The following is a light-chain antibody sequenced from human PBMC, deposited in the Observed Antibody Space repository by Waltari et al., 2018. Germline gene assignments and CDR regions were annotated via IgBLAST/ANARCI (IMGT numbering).Light chain of an antibody. V-gene: IGKV3-20*01. J-gene: IGKJ4*01. Sequence: EIVLTQSPGTLSLSPGERATLSCRSTQSVSSNYLAWYQQQPGQAPRLLIYDASNRATGIPDRFSGSGSGTDFTLTISRLDPEDFAVYYCQQYGSSPLTFGGGTKVEIK. CDR1: QSVSSNY. CDR3: QQYGSSPLT. CDR2: DAS.